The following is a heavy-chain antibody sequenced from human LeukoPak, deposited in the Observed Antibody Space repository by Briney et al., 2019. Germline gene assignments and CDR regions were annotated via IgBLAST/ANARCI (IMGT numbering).Heavy chain of an antibody. Sequence: GASVKVSCKASGYSFTNYYIHWVRQAPGQGLEWMGWINPNSGGTNYAQKFQGRVTMTRDTSISTAYMELSRLRSDDTAVYYCARDIDVVAVAGTFDYWGQGTLVTVSS. CDR2: INPNSGGT. V-gene: IGHV1-2*02. CDR3: ARDIDVVAVAGTFDY. CDR1: GYSFTNYY. J-gene: IGHJ4*02. D-gene: IGHD6-19*01.